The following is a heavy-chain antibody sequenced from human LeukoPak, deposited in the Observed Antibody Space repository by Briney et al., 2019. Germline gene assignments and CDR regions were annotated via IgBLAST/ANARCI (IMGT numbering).Heavy chain of an antibody. CDR3: AKYCTNGVCYVFDS. J-gene: IGHJ4*02. V-gene: IGHV3-21*04. D-gene: IGHD2-8*01. CDR1: GFTFSSYS. CDR2: ISSSSSYI. Sequence: GGSLRLSCAASGFTFSSYSMNWVRQAPGKGLEWVSSISSSSSYIYYADSVKGRFTISRDTAKNSLYLQMNSLRAEDTALYYCAKYCTNGVCYVFDSWGQGTLVTVSS.